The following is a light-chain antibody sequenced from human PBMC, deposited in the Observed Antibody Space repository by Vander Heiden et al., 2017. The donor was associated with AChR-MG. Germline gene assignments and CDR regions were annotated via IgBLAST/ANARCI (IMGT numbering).Light chain of an antibody. CDR2: SNT. Sequence: HSLPTQPPPVSGTPRQRVTISCTGGSSNIGTEYDVHWYQHFPGTAPKLLIYSNTNRPSGVPGRFSGSKSGTSASLAISGLQAEDEAEYDCQSYDNSLSAYVFGPGTKVTVL. J-gene: IGLJ1*01. V-gene: IGLV1-40*01. CDR1: SSNIGTEYD. CDR3: QSYDNSLSAYV.